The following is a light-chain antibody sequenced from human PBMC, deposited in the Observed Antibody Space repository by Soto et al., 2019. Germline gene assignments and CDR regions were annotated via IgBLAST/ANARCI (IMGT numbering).Light chain of an antibody. CDR3: QHYGSLVLT. J-gene: IGKJ4*01. Sequence: EIVLTQSPGTLSLSPGERATLSCRASQSVSSTYLAWYQQKPGQAPRLRIYGASSRATGIPDMFSGSGSGTDFTLTISRLEPEDFAVYYCQHYGSLVLTCGGGTKVEIK. V-gene: IGKV3-20*01. CDR1: QSVSSTY. CDR2: GAS.